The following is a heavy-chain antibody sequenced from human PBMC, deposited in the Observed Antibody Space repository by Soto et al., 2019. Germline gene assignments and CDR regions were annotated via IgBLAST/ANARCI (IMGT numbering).Heavy chain of an antibody. Sequence: ASVKVSCKASGYTFTSYAMHWVRQAPGQRLEWMGWINAGNGNTKYSQKFQGRVTITRDTSASTAYVELSSLRSEDTAVYNCAKEPVGPDWYFDLWGRGTLVTVSS. CDR1: GYTFTSYA. CDR3: AKEPVGPDWYFDL. V-gene: IGHV1-3*01. CDR2: INAGNGNT. J-gene: IGHJ2*01.